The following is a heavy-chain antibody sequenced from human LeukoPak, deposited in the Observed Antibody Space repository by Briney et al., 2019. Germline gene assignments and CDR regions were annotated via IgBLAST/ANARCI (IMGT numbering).Heavy chain of an antibody. J-gene: IGHJ6*03. Sequence: SVKVSCKASGGTFSSYAISWVRQAPGQGLEWMGGIIPIFGTANYAQKFQGRVTITTDESTSTAYMELSSLRSGDTAVYYCARMPLLFYYMDVWGKGTTVTVSS. D-gene: IGHD2-2*01. CDR2: IIPIFGTA. V-gene: IGHV1-69*05. CDR1: GGTFSSYA. CDR3: ARMPLLFYYMDV.